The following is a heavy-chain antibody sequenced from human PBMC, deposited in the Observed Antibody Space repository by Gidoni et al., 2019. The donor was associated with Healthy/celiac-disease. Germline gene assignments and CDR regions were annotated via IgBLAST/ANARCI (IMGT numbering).Heavy chain of an antibody. Sequence: GHVTISADKSISTAYLQWSSLKASDTAMYYCARQSGSDFGFDIWGQGTMVTVSS. CDR3: ARQSGSDFGFDI. V-gene: IGHV5-10-1*01. D-gene: IGHD1-26*01. J-gene: IGHJ3*02.